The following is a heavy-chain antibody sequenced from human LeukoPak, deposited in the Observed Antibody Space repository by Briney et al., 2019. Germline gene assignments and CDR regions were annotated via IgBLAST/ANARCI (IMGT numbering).Heavy chain of an antibody. Sequence: SETLSLTCTVSGGSISSGGYYWSWIRQHPGKGLEWIGYIYYSGSTYYNPSLKSRVTISVDTSKNQFSLKLSSVTAADTAVYYCARDRPGYSTRGAHGCFDLWGRGTLVTVSS. CDR3: ARDRPGYSTRGAHGCFDL. V-gene: IGHV4-31*03. CDR1: GGSISSGGYY. D-gene: IGHD3-10*01. J-gene: IGHJ2*01. CDR2: IYYSGST.